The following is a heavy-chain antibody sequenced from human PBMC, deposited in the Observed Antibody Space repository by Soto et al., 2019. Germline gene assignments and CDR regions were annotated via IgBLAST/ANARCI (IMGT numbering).Heavy chain of an antibody. J-gene: IGHJ4*02. CDR1: GGTFSSYT. CDR2: IIPIFGVT. D-gene: IGHD1-1*01. CDR3: VRDWESTTQTWGFGDS. V-gene: IGHV1-69*08. Sequence: QVQLVQSGAEVQKPGSSVKVSCKASGGTFSSYTITWVRQAPGQGLEWLGRIIPIFGVTNYAQKLQDRVTITADRSTTTAYMGLSRLRSEDTAVYYCVRDWESTTQTWGFGDSWGQGTLVTVSS.